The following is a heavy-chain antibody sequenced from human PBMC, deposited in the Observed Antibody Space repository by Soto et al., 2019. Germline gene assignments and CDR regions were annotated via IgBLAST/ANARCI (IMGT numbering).Heavy chain of an antibody. CDR3: ATDRESASYYDY. Sequence: ASVKVSCKVSGYTLTELSMHWVRQAPGKGLEWMGGFDPEDGETIYAQKFQGRVTMIEDTSTDTAYMELRSLRSEDTAVYYCATDRESASYYDYWGQGTPVTVS. D-gene: IGHD1-26*01. CDR1: GYTLTELS. CDR2: FDPEDGET. J-gene: IGHJ4*02. V-gene: IGHV1-24*01.